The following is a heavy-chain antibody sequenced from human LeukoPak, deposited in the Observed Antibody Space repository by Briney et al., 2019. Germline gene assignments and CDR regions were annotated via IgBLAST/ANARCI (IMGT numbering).Heavy chain of an antibody. V-gene: IGHV3-23*01. Sequence: GGSLRLSCAASGFTFGSSAMYWVRQAPGKGLEWVSGIFGSGGSAHYADSVKGRFTISRDNSKNTVYLQMDSLRAEDTATYYCAKTTTGYSSGRYPAWPIDYWGQGTLVTVSS. CDR2: IFGSGGSA. CDR1: GFTFGSSA. J-gene: IGHJ4*02. D-gene: IGHD2-15*01. CDR3: AKTTTGYSSGRYPAWPIDY.